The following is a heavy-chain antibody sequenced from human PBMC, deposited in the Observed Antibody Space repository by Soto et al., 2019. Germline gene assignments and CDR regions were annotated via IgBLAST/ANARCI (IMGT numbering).Heavy chain of an antibody. V-gene: IGHV1-18*01. Sequence: QVHLVQSGAEVKKPGASVKVSCKASGYTFTSYGITWGRQAPGQGLEWRGWISAHNGNTDYAQKLQGRVIVTRDTSTSTAYMELMSLRSDDTDVYYCARGRYGDYWGQGALVTVSS. D-gene: IGHD1-1*01. CDR1: GYTFTSYG. CDR2: ISAHNGNT. J-gene: IGHJ4*02. CDR3: ARGRYGDY.